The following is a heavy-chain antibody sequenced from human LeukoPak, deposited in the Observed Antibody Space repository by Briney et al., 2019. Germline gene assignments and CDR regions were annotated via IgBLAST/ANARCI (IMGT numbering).Heavy chain of an antibody. CDR2: IYYSGST. CDR3: ARYDSRGGHFDY. CDR1: GGSISSYY. D-gene: IGHD3-22*01. Sequence: SETLSLTCTVSGGSISSYYWSWIRQPPGKGLEWIGYIYYSGSTNYNPSLKSRVTISVDTSKNQFSLKLSSETAADTAVYYCARYDSRGGHFDYWGQGTLVTVSS. J-gene: IGHJ4*02. V-gene: IGHV4-59*01.